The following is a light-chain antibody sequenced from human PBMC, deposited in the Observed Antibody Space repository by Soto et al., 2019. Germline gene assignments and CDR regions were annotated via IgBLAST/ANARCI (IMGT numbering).Light chain of an antibody. CDR3: KQLDSYPCT. J-gene: IGKJ2*02. CDR1: QGFSNS. Sequence: DIQLTQSPSFLSASVGDRVTITCRASQGFSNSLAWYQQKPGKAPKLLIYAASTLQSGVPSRFSGSGSGTEFTLTISTRQPEDFATYYCKQLDSYPCTFAQGTKLEIK. V-gene: IGKV1-9*01. CDR2: AAS.